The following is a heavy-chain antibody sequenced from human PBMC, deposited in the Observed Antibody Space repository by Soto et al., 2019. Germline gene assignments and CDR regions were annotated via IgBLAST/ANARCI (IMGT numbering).Heavy chain of an antibody. V-gene: IGHV3-64*01. J-gene: IGHJ6*03. CDR3: ARRARPDFYYMDV. Sequence: ESGGGLAQPGGSLRLSGAASGFTLSGYAMDWVRQAPGKGLEYVSGISSNGVGTYYANSVQGRFTISRDNSKNTVYLQMGSLRPEDMAVYYCARRARPDFYYMDVWGKGTTVTVS. D-gene: IGHD6-6*01. CDR1: GFTLSGYA. CDR2: ISSNGVGT.